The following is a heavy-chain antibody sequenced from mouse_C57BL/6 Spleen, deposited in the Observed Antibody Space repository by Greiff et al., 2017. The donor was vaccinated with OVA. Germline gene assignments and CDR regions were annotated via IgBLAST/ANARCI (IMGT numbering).Heavy chain of an antibody. D-gene: IGHD4-1*01. CDR2: INPNNGGI. Sequence: VQLQQSGPELVKPGASVKISCKASGYTFTDYYMNWVKQSHGKSLEWIGDINPNNGGISYNQKFKGKATLTVDKSSSTAYMELRSLTAEDAAVYYCGRDWSWFAYWGKGTMVTVSA. V-gene: IGHV1-26*01. CDR3: GRDWSWFAY. J-gene: IGHJ3*01. CDR1: GYTFTDYY.